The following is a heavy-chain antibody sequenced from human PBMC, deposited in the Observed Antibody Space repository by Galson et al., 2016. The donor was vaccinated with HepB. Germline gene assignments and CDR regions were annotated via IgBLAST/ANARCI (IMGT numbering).Heavy chain of an antibody. V-gene: IGHV1-18*01. CDR2: ISTNSGNT. CDR3: ARDAAWNLDY. Sequence: GWISTNSGNTKYAQKVQGRVSLTTDTSTTTVYMELRSLTPDDTAVYYCARDAAWNLDYWGQGTLVTVSS. D-gene: IGHD1-1*01. J-gene: IGHJ4*02.